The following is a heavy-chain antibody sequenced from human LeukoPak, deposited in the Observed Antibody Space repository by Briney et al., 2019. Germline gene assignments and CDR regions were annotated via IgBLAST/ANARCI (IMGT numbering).Heavy chain of an antibody. CDR2: MNPNSGNT. CDR3: ARFIIDYGDFEPYFDY. CDR1: GYTFTSYD. D-gene: IGHD4-17*01. V-gene: IGHV1-8*01. J-gene: IGHJ4*02. Sequence: ASVKVSRKASGYTFTSYDINWVRQATGQGLEWMGWMNPNSGNTGYAQKFQGRVTMTRNTSISTAYMELSSLRSEDTAVYYCARFIIDYGDFEPYFDYWGQGTLVTVSS.